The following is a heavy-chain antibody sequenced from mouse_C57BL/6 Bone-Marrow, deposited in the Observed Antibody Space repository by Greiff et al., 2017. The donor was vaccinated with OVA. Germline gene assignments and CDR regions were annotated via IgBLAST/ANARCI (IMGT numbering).Heavy chain of an antibody. CDR1: GYTFTSYW. Sequence: QVQLQHPGAELVKPGASVKLSCKASGYTFTSYWMHWVKQRPGQGLEWIGMIHPNSGSTNYNEKFKSKATLTVDKSSSTAYMQLSSLTSEDSAVYYCARPPYGSSYGWYFDVWGTGTTVTVSS. D-gene: IGHD1-1*01. CDR3: ARPPYGSSYGWYFDV. CDR2: IHPNSGST. J-gene: IGHJ1*03. V-gene: IGHV1-64*01.